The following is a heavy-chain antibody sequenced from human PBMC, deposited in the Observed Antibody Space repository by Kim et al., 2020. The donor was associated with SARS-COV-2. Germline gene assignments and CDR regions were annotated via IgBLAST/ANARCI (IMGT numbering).Heavy chain of an antibody. Sequence: SQTLSLTCTVSGGSISSSSYYWGWIRQPPGKGLEWIGSIYYSGSTYYNPSLKSRVTISVDTSKNQFSLKLSSVTAADTAVYYCARGGGSYGLYTVYYWGQGTLVTVSS. V-gene: IGHV4-39*01. D-gene: IGHD3-16*01. J-gene: IGHJ4*02. CDR3: ARGGGSYGLYTVYY. CDR1: GGSISSSSYY. CDR2: IYYSGST.